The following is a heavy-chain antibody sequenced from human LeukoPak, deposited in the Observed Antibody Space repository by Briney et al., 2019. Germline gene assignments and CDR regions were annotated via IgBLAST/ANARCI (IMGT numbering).Heavy chain of an antibody. Sequence: GASVKVSCKVSGYTLTELSMHWVRQAPGKGLEWMGGFDPEDGETIYAQKFQGRVTMTEDTSTDTAYMELSSLRSEDTAVYYCATERPHTYYDFWSGYPAFDYWGQGTLVTVSS. D-gene: IGHD3-3*01. J-gene: IGHJ4*02. CDR2: FDPEDGET. CDR1: GYTLTELS. V-gene: IGHV1-24*01. CDR3: ATERPHTYYDFWSGYPAFDY.